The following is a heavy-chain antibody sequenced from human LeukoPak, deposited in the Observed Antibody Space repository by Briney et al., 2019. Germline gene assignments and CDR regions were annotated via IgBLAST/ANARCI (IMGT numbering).Heavy chain of an antibody. J-gene: IGHJ4*02. V-gene: IGHV1-18*01. D-gene: IGHD3-22*01. CDR3: ARVPTFFHYYDSSGYFFDY. Sequence: ASVKVSCKASGYTFTSYGISWVRQAPGQGLEWMGWISAYNGNTNYAQKLQGRVTMTTDTSTSTACMELRSLRSDDTAVYYCARVPTFFHYYDSSGYFFDYWGQGTLVTVSS. CDR1: GYTFTSYG. CDR2: ISAYNGNT.